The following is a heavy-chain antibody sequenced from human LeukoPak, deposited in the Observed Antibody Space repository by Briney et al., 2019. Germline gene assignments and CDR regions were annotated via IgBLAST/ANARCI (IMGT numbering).Heavy chain of an antibody. CDR2: IYPDDSNT. D-gene: IGHD3-16*01. Sequence: ETLSLTCTVSGGSISSYYWSWIRQPAGKGLEWMGIIYPDDSNTRYSPSFQGQVTLSADKSINTAYLQWSSLRASDTAMYYCARLEEDLTLGVAGYWFVPWGQGTLVTVSS. CDR1: GGSISSYY. V-gene: IGHV5-51*01. CDR3: ARLEEDLTLGVAGYWFVP. J-gene: IGHJ5*02.